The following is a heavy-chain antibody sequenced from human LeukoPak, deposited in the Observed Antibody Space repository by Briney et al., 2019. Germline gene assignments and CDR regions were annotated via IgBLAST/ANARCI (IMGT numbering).Heavy chain of an antibody. V-gene: IGHV1-69-2*01. D-gene: IGHD4-11*01. Sequence: ATVKISCKVSGYTFTYYYMHWVRQAPGKGLEWMGLVDPEDGETIYAQKFQGRVTITADTSTDTAYMELSSLRSEDTAMYYCATTSNRARYFDFWGQGTLVTVSS. CDR1: GYTFTYYY. CDR2: VDPEDGET. J-gene: IGHJ4*02. CDR3: ATTSNRARYFDF.